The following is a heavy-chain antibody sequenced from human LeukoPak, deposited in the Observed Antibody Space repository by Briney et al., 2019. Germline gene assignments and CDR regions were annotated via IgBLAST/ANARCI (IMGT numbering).Heavy chain of an antibody. CDR1: GFTFSSYA. CDR3: AKRSMVGYYYYMDV. J-gene: IGHJ6*03. D-gene: IGHD4/OR15-4a*01. CDR2: ISGSGGST. V-gene: IGHV3-23*01. Sequence: GGSLRLSCAASGFTFSSYAMSWVRQAPGKGLEWVSAISGSGGSTYYADSVKGRFTISRDNSKNTLYLQMNSLRAEDTAVYYCAKRSMVGYYYYMDVWGKGTTVTVSS.